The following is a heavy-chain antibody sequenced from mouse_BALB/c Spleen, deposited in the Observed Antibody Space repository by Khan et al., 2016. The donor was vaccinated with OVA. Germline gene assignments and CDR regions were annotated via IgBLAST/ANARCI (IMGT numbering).Heavy chain of an antibody. CDR1: GYSITSGYN. D-gene: IGHD1-1*01. CDR3: ARDYFGNGYFDY. V-gene: IGHV3-6*02. CDR2: ISYDGSF. J-gene: IGHJ2*01. Sequence: EVQLVESGPGLVKPSQSLSLTCSVTGYSITSGYNWNWIRQFPGNKLEWMGYISYDGSFNYNPSLKNRISITRDTSKNQFFLKLNSVTTEDTVTYYCARDYFGNGYFDYWGQGTTLTVSS.